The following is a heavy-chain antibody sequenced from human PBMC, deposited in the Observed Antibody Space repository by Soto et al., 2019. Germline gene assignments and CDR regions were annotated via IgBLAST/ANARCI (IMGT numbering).Heavy chain of an antibody. Sequence: EVQLVESGGGLVKPGGSLRLSYAASGFTFSSYSMNWVRQAPGKGLEWVSSISSSSSYIYYADSVKGRFTISRDNAKNSLYLQMNSLRAEDTAVYYCARDLIREGCFDYWGQGTLVTVSS. D-gene: IGHD1-26*01. CDR2: ISSSSSYI. J-gene: IGHJ4*02. CDR1: GFTFSSYS. V-gene: IGHV3-21*01. CDR3: ARDLIREGCFDY.